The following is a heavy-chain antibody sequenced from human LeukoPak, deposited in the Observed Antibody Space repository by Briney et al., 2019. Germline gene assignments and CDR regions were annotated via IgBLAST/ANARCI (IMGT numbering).Heavy chain of an antibody. CDR2: IKSDGSSI. D-gene: IGHD6-13*01. CDR3: ARDQAGIPTGREFDF. V-gene: IGHV3-74*01. CDR1: GFTLSNYW. J-gene: IGHJ4*02. Sequence: GGSLRLSCAASGFTLSNYWMHCVRQPPGKGLVWVSRIKSDGSSIIYADSVKGRFTISRDNAKNTLYLQMNSLRAEDTAVYYCARDQAGIPTGREFDFWGQGTLVTVSS.